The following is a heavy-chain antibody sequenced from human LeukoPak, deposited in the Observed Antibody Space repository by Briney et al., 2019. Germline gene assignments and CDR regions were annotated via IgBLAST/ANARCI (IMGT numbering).Heavy chain of an antibody. CDR2: IYHSGGT. CDR1: GGSINSGGYS. CDR3: ARDCSSTSCSEKWVFDY. Sequence: SETLSLTCAVSGGSINSGGYSWSWIRQSPGQGLEWIGYIYHSGGTFYNPSLQSRVTISLGRAENHFSLRLNSVTVADTAVYYCARDCSSTSCSEKWVFDYWGQGTLVTVSS. V-gene: IGHV4-30-2*06. J-gene: IGHJ4*02. D-gene: IGHD2-2*01.